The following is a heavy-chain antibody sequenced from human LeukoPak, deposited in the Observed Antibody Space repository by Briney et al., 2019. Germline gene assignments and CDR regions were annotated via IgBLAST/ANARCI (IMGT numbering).Heavy chain of an antibody. J-gene: IGHJ2*01. CDR1: GFTFSSYG. D-gene: IGHD1-1*01. CDR2: ISSSSDTV. V-gene: IGHV3-48*02. CDR3: ARDDTGNSGHFDL. Sequence: PGRSLRLSCAASGFTFSSYGMHWVRQAPGKGLEWVSYISSSSDTVFYPDSVKGRFTISRDNAKNSLYLQMYSLRDDDTALYYCARDDTGNSGHFDLWGRGTLVTVSS.